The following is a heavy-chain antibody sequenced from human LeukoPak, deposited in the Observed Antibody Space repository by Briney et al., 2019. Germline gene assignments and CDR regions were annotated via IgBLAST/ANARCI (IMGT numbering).Heavy chain of an antibody. CDR2: IYYSGST. CDR1: GGSISSYY. J-gene: IGHJ4*02. CDR3: ATVADWNDGSVYFDY. V-gene: IGHV4-59*12. D-gene: IGHD1-1*01. Sequence: SETLSLTCTVSGGSISSYYWSWIRQPPGKGLEWIGYIYYSGSTNYNPSLKSRVTISVDTSKNQFSLKLSSVTAADTAVYYCATVADWNDGSVYFDYWGQGTLVTVSS.